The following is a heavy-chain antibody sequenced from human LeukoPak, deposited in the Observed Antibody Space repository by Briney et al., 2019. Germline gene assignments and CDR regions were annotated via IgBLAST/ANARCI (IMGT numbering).Heavy chain of an antibody. D-gene: IGHD1-26*01. V-gene: IGHV3-48*03. J-gene: IGHJ4*02. CDR2: ISSSGSTI. Sequence: GGSLRLSCAASGFTFSSYEMNWVHQAPGKGLEWVSYISSSGSTIYYADSVKGRFTISRDNAKNSLYLQMNSLRAEDTAVYYCARETRELLVFDYWGQGTLVTVSS. CDR3: ARETRELLVFDY. CDR1: GFTFSSYE.